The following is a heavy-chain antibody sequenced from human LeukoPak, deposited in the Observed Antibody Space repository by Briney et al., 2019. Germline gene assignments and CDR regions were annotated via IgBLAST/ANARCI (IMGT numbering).Heavy chain of an antibody. CDR3: ARDRGGYSTDFDW. J-gene: IGHJ4*02. Sequence: GSLRLSYTASGFSFSGHWMHWARQLPGKGPEWVSTIDGSGTRTFYALSFNGRFIISRDNSMNTLYLQMDGLRAEDTAVYYCARDRGGYSTDFDWWGQGALVTVSS. D-gene: IGHD5-12*01. CDR1: GFSFSGHW. CDR2: IDGSGTRT. V-gene: IGHV3-23*01.